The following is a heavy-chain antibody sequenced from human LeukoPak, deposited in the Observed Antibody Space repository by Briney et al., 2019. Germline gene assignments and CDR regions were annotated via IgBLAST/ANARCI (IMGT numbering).Heavy chain of an antibody. D-gene: IGHD3-22*01. Sequence: SETLSLTCIVSGYSINSGYHWGWIRQPPGKGLEWIGSIYHSGSTYYNPSLKSRVTISIDTSKNQFSLKLSSVTAADTAVYYCARHYLYDTCGDGTYYFDYWGQGTLVTVSS. V-gene: IGHV4-38-2*02. J-gene: IGHJ4*02. CDR1: GYSINSGYH. CDR3: ARHYLYDTCGDGTYYFDY. CDR2: IYHSGST.